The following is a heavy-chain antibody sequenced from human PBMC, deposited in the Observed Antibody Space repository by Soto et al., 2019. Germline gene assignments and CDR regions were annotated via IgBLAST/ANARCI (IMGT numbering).Heavy chain of an antibody. CDR1: GGSVSSGSYY. V-gene: IGHV4-61*01. J-gene: IGHJ6*02. CDR2: IYYSGST. CDR3: ARDSSFGSGSYGMDV. Sequence: NPSETLSLTCTVSGGSVSSGSYYWSWIRQPPGKGLEWIGYIYYSGSTNYNPSLRSRVTISVDTSKNQFSLKLSSVTAADTAVYYCARDSSFGSGSYGMDVWGQGTTVTVSS. D-gene: IGHD3-10*01.